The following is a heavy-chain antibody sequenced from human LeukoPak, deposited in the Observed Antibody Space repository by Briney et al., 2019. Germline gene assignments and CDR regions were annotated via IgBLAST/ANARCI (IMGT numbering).Heavy chain of an antibody. CDR3: ASPNSYYYDSSYLNY. V-gene: IGHV1-69*06. CDR1: GGTFSSYA. Sequence: GASVKVSCKASGGTFSSYAISWVRQAPGQGLEWMGGIIPIFGTANYAQKFQGRVTITADKSTSTAYMELSSLRSEDTAVYYCASPNSYYYDSSYLNYWGQGTLVTVSS. D-gene: IGHD3-22*01. CDR2: IIPIFGTA. J-gene: IGHJ4*02.